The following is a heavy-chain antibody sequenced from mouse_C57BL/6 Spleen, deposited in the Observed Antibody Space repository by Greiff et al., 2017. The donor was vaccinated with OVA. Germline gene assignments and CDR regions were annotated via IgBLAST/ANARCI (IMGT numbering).Heavy chain of an antibody. J-gene: IGHJ4*01. CDR1: GYAFSSYW. V-gene: IGHV1-80*01. Sequence: QVQLQQSGAELVKPGASVKISCKASGYAFSSYWMNWVKQRPGKGLEWIGQIYPGDGDTNYNGKFKGKATLTADKSSSTAYMQLSSLTSEDSAVYFCAREDYDYDGDYAMDYWGQGTSVTVSS. D-gene: IGHD2-4*01. CDR3: AREDYDYDGDYAMDY. CDR2: IYPGDGDT.